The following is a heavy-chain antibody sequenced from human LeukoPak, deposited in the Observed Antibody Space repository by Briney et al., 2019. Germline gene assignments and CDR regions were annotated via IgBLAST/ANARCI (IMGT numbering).Heavy chain of an antibody. CDR2: IYTSGST. V-gene: IGHV4-4*07. Sequence: PSETLSLTCTVSGGSISNYFWSWVRQPAGKGLEWIGRIYTSGSTNYNPSLRGRGTISVDTSKNQFSLKLTSVTAADAAVYYCAGHRAASVWYAFDIWGQGTMVTVSS. CDR3: AGHRAASVWYAFDI. J-gene: IGHJ3*02. D-gene: IGHD6-19*01. CDR1: GGSISNYF.